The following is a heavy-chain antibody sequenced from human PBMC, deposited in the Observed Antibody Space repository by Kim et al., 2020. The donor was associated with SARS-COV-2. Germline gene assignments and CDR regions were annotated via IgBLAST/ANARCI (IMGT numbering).Heavy chain of an antibody. CDR1: GFTFSSHT. CDR3: AKAEGYTYVD. J-gene: IGHJ4*02. CDR2: ISGSGVAT. V-gene: IGHV3-23*01. D-gene: IGHD5-18*01. Sequence: GGSLRLSCVGSGFTFSSHTMRWVRQAPGKGLEWVSTISGSGVATYYSDSVKGQFTISRDNSKNTLFLQMNSLRAEDTAVYYCAKAEGYTYVDWGQGTLVTVSS.